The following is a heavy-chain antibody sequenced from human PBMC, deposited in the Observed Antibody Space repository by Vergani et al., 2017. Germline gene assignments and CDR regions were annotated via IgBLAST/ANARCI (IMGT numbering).Heavy chain of an antibody. CDR3: ARRRVDTAMVNGMDV. D-gene: IGHD5-18*01. CDR2: IYPGDSDT. V-gene: IGHV5-51*01. J-gene: IGHJ6*02. Sequence: EVQLVQSGAAVKKPGESLKISCTCSGYSFTSYWIGWVRQMPGKGLEWMGIIYPGDSDTRYSPSFQGQVTISADKSISTAYLQWSSLKASDTAMYYCARRRVDTAMVNGMDVWGQGTTVTVSS. CDR1: GYSFTSYW.